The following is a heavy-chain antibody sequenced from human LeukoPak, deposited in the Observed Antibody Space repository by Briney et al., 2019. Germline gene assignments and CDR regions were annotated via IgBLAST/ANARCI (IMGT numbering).Heavy chain of an antibody. J-gene: IGHJ6*02. CDR2: ISSSGSTI. Sequence: QAGGSLRLSCAASGFTFSSYEMNWVRQAPGKGLEWVSYISSSGSTIYYADSVKGRFTISRDNAKNSLYLQMNSLRAEDTAVYYCAKDLITMVRGSPMDVWGQGTTVTVSS. V-gene: IGHV3-48*03. D-gene: IGHD3-10*01. CDR3: AKDLITMVRGSPMDV. CDR1: GFTFSSYE.